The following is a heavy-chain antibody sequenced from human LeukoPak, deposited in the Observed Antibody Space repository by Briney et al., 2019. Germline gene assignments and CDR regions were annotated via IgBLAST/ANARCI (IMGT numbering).Heavy chain of an antibody. CDR1: GFTFRSYS. J-gene: IGHJ6*04. CDR2: ISSSSSTI. CDR3: ASRPSTIV. Sequence: GGSLRLSCAASGFTFRSYSMNWVRQAPGKGLEWVSYISSSSSTIYYADSVKGRFTISRDNAKNSLHLQMNSLRAEDTAVYYCASRPSTIVWGKGTTVTVSS. V-gene: IGHV3-48*01. D-gene: IGHD1-26*01.